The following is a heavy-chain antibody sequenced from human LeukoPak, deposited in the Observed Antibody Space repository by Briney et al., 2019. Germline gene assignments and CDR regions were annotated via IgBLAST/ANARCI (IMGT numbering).Heavy chain of an antibody. J-gene: IGHJ4*02. CDR2: ISGSGGST. Sequence: GGSLSLSCAASGFPFIIYAMSWVRQAPGKGLEWVSDISGSGGSTYYADSVKGRFTISRDNSKNPLYLQMNSLRAENTAVYYCAKAPSGYNDYWGQGTLVTVSS. V-gene: IGHV3-23*01. D-gene: IGHD3-22*01. CDR1: GFPFIIYA. CDR3: AKAPSGYNDY.